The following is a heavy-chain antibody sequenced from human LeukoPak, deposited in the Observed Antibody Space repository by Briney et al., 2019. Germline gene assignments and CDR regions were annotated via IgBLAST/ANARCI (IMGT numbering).Heavy chain of an antibody. J-gene: IGHJ5*02. D-gene: IGHD3-22*01. Sequence: PGGSLRLSCAASGFTVSSNYMSWVRQAPGKGLEWVSVIYSGGSTYYADSVKGRFTISRDNSKNTLYLQMNSLRAEDTAVYYCAREGIYDSSEIGWFDPWGQGTLVTVSS. CDR1: GFTVSSNY. V-gene: IGHV3-53*01. CDR3: AREGIYDSSEIGWFDP. CDR2: IYSGGST.